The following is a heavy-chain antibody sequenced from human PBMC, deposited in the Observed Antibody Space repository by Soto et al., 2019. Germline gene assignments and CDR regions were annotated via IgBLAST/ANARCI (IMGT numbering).Heavy chain of an antibody. CDR1: GFPFSDYA. CDR2: VSHDGRNT. D-gene: IGHD6-19*01. V-gene: IGHV3-30*03. J-gene: IGHJ4*02. Sequence: VQLVEAGGGVVQPGRSLRLSCAASGFPFSDYAMHWVRQAPGKGLEWVAVVSHDGRNTHYADSVKGRFTISRDSSKNTVSLEMTILRAEDTAVYYCARGGRQWLVTSDFNYWGQGALVTVSS. CDR3: ARGGRQWLVTSDFNY.